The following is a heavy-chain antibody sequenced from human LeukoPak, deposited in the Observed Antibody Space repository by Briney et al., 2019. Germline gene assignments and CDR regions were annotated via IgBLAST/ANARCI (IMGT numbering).Heavy chain of an antibody. CDR1: VFTSSRYS. Sequence: GGSLRLSCADSVFTSSRYSTNCVRQAPGKGLECGSSISRSRRYIYTADPVNGRFTISRENAKKSLYLQMNSLRAEDTAVYYCARDRGTYSSSWYEGGWFDPWGQGTLVTVSS. CDR2: ISRSRRYI. CDR3: ARDRGTYSSSWYEGGWFDP. D-gene: IGHD6-13*01. V-gene: IGHV3-21*01. J-gene: IGHJ5*02.